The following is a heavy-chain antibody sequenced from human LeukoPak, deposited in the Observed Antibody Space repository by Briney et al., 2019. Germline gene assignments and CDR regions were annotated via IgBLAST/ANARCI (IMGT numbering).Heavy chain of an antibody. Sequence: HPGGSLRLSCAASRFTFSSYWMNWVRQAPGKGLEWVASIRQDGSEKYYVDSVKGRFTISRDNAKNSLYLQLNSLRAEDTAVYYCARDLHGYYFDYWGQGTLVTVSS. V-gene: IGHV3-7*04. CDR2: IRQDGSEK. J-gene: IGHJ4*02. CDR3: ARDLHGYYFDY. D-gene: IGHD5-24*01. CDR1: RFTFSSYW.